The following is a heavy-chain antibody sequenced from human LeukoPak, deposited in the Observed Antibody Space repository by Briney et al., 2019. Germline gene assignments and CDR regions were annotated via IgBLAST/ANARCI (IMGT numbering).Heavy chain of an antibody. CDR2: IYYSGST. CDR1: GGSIGSSSYY. Sequence: SETLSLTCTVSGGSIGSSSYYWGWIRQPPGKGLEWIGSIYYSGSTYYNPSLKSRVTISVDTSKNQFSLKLSSVTAADTAVYYCARRYYGYCSSTSCYADNYGMDVWGQGTTVTVSS. V-gene: IGHV4-39*01. D-gene: IGHD2-2*03. J-gene: IGHJ6*02. CDR3: ARRYYGYCSSTSCYADNYGMDV.